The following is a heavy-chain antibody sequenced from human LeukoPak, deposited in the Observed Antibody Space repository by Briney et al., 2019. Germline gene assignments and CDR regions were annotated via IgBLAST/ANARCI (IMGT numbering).Heavy chain of an antibody. CDR2: IYYSGST. D-gene: IGHD3-22*01. CDR1: GASISSSY. J-gene: IGHJ3*02. Sequence: TASGTLSLTCTVSGASISSSYWSWIRQPPGKGLEWIGFIYYSGSTNSNPSLKSRVTISADTSKNQFSLKLSSVTAADTAVYYCVRGNYDSRGYSNAFDIWGQGAMVTVSS. V-gene: IGHV4-59*01. CDR3: VRGNYDSRGYSNAFDI.